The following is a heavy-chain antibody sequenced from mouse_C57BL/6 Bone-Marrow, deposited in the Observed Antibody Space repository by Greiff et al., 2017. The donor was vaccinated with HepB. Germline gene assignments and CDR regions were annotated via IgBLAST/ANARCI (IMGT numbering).Heavy chain of an antibody. Sequence: QVQLQQPGAELVKPGASVKMSCKASGYTFTSYWITWVKQRPGQGLEWIGDIYPGSGSTNYNEKFKSKATLTVDTSSSTAYMQLSSLTSEDSAVYDCARQSIYYGNPWFAYWGQGTLVTVAA. D-gene: IGHD2-1*01. CDR3: ARQSIYYGNPWFAY. V-gene: IGHV1-55*01. CDR2: IYPGSGST. CDR1: GYTFTSYW. J-gene: IGHJ3*01.